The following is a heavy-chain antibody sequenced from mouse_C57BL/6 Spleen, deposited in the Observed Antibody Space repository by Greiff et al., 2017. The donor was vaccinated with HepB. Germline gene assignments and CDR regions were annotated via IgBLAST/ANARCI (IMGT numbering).Heavy chain of an antibody. D-gene: IGHD2-2*01. CDR2: ISYDGSN. CDR1: GYSITSGYY. J-gene: IGHJ3*01. Sequence: EVQLQESGPGLVKPSQSLSLTCSVTGYSITSGYYWNWIRQFPGNKLEWMGYISYDGSNNYNPSLKNRISITRDTSKNQFFLKLNSVTTEDTATYYCARGEGLPSFAYWGQGTLVTVSA. V-gene: IGHV3-6*01. CDR3: ARGEGLPSFAY.